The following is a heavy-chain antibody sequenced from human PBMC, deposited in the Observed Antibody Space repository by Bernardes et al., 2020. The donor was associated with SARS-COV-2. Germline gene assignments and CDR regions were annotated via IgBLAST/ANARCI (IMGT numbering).Heavy chain of an antibody. CDR3: AKVPNWNDIWFDP. CDR1: GLTFSDVW. Sequence: GGSLRLSCAASGLTFSDVWLSWVRQAPGKGLEWVSALTGTGATTNYADSVKGRFTISRDNSKNTLYLQLNSLRAEDTAVYYCAKVPNWNDIWFDPWGQGTLVTVSS. J-gene: IGHJ5*02. V-gene: IGHV3-23*01. D-gene: IGHD1-20*01. CDR2: LTGTGATT.